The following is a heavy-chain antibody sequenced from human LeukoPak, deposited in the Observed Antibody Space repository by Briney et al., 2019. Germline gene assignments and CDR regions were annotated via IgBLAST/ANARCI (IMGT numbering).Heavy chain of an antibody. J-gene: IGHJ6*02. CDR2: IIPIFGTA. Sequence: SVKVSCTASGGTFSSYAISWVRQAPGQGLEWMGRIIPIFGTANYAQKFQGRVTITADESTSTAYMELSSLRSEDTAVYYCARDPDTAMVYYYYGMDVWGQGTTVTVSS. D-gene: IGHD5-18*01. V-gene: IGHV1-69*13. CDR1: GGTFSSYA. CDR3: ARDPDTAMVYYYYGMDV.